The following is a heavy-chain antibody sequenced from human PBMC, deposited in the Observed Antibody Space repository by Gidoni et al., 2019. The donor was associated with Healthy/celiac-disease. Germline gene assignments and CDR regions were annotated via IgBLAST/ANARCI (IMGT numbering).Heavy chain of an antibody. V-gene: IGHV4-59*11. J-gene: IGHJ3*02. Sequence: QVQLQESGPGLVHPPETLSLTCTVSGGSISSHYWSWIRQPPGKGLEWIGYTYYSGSTNYNPSLKSRVTISVDTSKNQFSLKLSAVTAADTAVYYCARDATDYGDYGLDAFDIWGQGTMVTVSS. CDR1: GGSISSHY. CDR3: ARDATDYGDYGLDAFDI. CDR2: TYYSGST. D-gene: IGHD4-17*01.